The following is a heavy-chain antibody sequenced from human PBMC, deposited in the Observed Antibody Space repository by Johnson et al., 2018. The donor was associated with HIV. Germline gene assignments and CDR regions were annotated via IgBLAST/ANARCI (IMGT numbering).Heavy chain of an antibody. CDR2: IRYAGSNK. CDR3: AKDFIAAAGHDAFDI. J-gene: IGHJ3*02. V-gene: IGHV3-30*02. Sequence: QVQLVESGGGLVQPGGSLRLSCGASIFTFSSYGMHWVRQAPGKGLEWVAFIRYAGSNKYYADSVKGRFTISRDNSKNTLYLQMNSLRAEDTAVYYCAKDFIAAAGHDAFDIWGQGTMVTVSS. CDR1: IFTFSSYG. D-gene: IGHD6-13*01.